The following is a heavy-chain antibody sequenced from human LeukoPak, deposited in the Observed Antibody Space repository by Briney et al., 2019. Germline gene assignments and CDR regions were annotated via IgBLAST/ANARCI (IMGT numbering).Heavy chain of an antibody. D-gene: IGHD1-26*01. Sequence: PSETLSLTCTVSGGSISSSSYYWGWIRQPPGKGLEWIGSIYYSGSTYYNPSLKSRVTISVDTSKNQFSLKLSSVTAADTAVYYCARVRSDSKFAFDIWGQGTMVTVSS. CDR3: ARVRSDSKFAFDI. V-gene: IGHV4-39*07. J-gene: IGHJ3*02. CDR1: GGSISSSSYY. CDR2: IYYSGST.